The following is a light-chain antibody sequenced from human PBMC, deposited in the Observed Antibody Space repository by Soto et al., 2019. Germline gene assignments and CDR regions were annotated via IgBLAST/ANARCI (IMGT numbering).Light chain of an antibody. V-gene: IGKV1-27*01. J-gene: IGKJ1*01. Sequence: DIQMTQSPSSLSASVGDTVTITCRASQGIIDYLAWYQQRPGKVPKLLIYAASTLQTGVPSRFSGSGAGTDFTLTISSLQPEDVATYYWQKYDSAPQPFGQGTKVEI. CDR3: QKYDSAPQP. CDR1: QGIIDY. CDR2: AAS.